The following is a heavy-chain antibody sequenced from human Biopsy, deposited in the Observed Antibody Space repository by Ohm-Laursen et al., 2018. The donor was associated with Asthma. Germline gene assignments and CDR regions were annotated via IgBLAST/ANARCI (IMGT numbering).Heavy chain of an antibody. CDR1: GGSMSSSSYY. CDR3: ARHWDWGSFFDY. Sequence: SETLSLTCSLSSVSGGSMSSSSYYWGWIRQPPGKGLEWMGSISYTGSAYHNPSLKSRVTISVDTSKNHFSLKLSSVTAADTAVYYCARHWDWGSFFDYWGQGTPVTVSS. D-gene: IGHD7-27*01. CDR2: ISYTGSA. V-gene: IGHV4-39*01. J-gene: IGHJ4*02.